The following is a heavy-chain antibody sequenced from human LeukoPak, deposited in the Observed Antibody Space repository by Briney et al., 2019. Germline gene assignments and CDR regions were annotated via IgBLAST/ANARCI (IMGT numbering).Heavy chain of an antibody. V-gene: IGHV3-21*01. CDR3: VRTYYYESSGYREDWFDP. CDR1: GFHFRSYS. D-gene: IGHD3-22*01. Sequence: PGGSLRLSCSASGFHFRSYSMDWVRQAPGKGLEWVSSISSSSSYTYYADSVKGRFTISRDNAKKSLYLQMNSLRAADTSLYYCVRTYYYESSGYREDWFDPWGQGTLVTVSS. CDR2: ISSSSSYT. J-gene: IGHJ5*02.